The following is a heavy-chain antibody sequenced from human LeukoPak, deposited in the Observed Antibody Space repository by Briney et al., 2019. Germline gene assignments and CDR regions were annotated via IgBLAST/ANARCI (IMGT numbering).Heavy chain of an antibody. D-gene: IGHD6-13*01. V-gene: IGHV4-59*12. CDR1: GGSISSYY. Sequence: PSETLSLTCTVSGGSISSYYWSWIRQPPGKGLGWIGYIYYSGSTNYNPSLKSRVTISVDTSKKQFSLKLSSVTAADTAVYYCARRAAAGHNYYFKYWGQGTQVTVSS. CDR3: ARRAAAGHNYYFKY. CDR2: IYYSGST. J-gene: IGHJ4*02.